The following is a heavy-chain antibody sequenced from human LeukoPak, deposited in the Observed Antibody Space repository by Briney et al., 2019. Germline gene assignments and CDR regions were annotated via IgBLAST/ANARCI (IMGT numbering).Heavy chain of an antibody. CDR3: ARGEDGDYYFQH. CDR1: GGSISSSSYY. J-gene: IGHJ1*01. V-gene: IGHV4-39*07. CDR2: IYYSGST. Sequence: SETLSLTCTVSGGSISSSSYYWGWIRQPPGKGLEWIGSIYYSGSTYYNSSLKSRVTISVDTSKNQFSLKLSSVTAADTAVYYCARGEDGDYYFQHWGQGTLVTVSS. D-gene: IGHD4-17*01.